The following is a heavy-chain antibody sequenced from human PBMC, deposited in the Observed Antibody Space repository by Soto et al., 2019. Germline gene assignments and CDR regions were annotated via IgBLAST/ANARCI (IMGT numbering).Heavy chain of an antibody. V-gene: IGHV4-59*12. CDR2: IYYSGST. J-gene: IGHJ4*02. CDR1: GGSTSSYY. D-gene: IGHD4-17*01. Sequence: SETLSLTCTVSGGSTSSYYWSWIRQPPGKGLEWIGYIYYSGSTNYNPSLKSRVTISVDTSKNTLYLQMNSLRAEDTAVYYCATGMTTADYWGQGTLVTVSS. CDR3: ATGMTTADY.